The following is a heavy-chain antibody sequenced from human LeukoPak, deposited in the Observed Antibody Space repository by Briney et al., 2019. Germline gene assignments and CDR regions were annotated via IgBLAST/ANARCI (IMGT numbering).Heavy chain of an antibody. CDR1: GFTFSNYW. Sequence: PGGSLRLSCAASGFTFSNYWMHWVRQAPGKGLVWVSRINSDGINTSYADSVKGRFTISRDNSKNTLYLQMNSLRAEDTAVYYCARVGSGYGFLTYYYYYYMDVWGKGTTVTVSS. J-gene: IGHJ6*03. CDR2: INSDGINT. V-gene: IGHV3-74*01. CDR3: ARVGSGYGFLTYYYYYYMDV. D-gene: IGHD5-12*01.